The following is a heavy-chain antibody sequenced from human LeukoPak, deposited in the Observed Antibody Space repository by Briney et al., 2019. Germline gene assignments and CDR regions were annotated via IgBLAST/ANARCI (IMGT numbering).Heavy chain of an antibody. Sequence: GGSLRLSCAASGFTFSSYSMNWVRQAPGKGLEWVSYINRSSSTIYYADSVKGRFTISRDNAKNSLYLQINSLRAEDTAVYYCARGGGGYDPDDYWGQGTLVTVSS. CDR3: ARGGGGYDPDDY. V-gene: IGHV3-48*04. J-gene: IGHJ4*02. CDR2: INRSSSTI. D-gene: IGHD5-12*01. CDR1: GFTFSSYS.